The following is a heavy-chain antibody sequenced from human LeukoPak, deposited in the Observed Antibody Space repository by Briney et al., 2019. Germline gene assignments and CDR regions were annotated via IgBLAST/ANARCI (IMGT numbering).Heavy chain of an antibody. J-gene: IGHJ4*02. V-gene: IGHV3-23*01. CDR2: IRGSGGST. CDR3: AKAQPTVGAKLYYFDY. CDR1: GFTFSSYA. D-gene: IGHD1-26*01. Sequence: GGSLRLSCAASGFTFSSYAMSWVRQAPGKGLEWVSAIRGSGGSTYYADSVKGRFTISRDNSKNTLYLQMNSLRAEDTAVYYCAKAQPTVGAKLYYFDYWGQGTLVTVSS.